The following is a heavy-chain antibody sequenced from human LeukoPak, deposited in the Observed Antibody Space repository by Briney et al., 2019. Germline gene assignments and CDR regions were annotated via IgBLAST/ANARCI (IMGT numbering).Heavy chain of an antibody. CDR1: GYTFTSYY. CDR3: ARGLAAALRRGFDP. Sequence: ASVKVSCTASGYTFTSYYINWVRQATGQGLEWMGWMNPNSGNTGYAQKFQGRVTMTRNTSISTAYMELSSLRSEDTAVYYCARGLAAALRRGFDPWGQGTLVTVSS. CDR2: MNPNSGNT. J-gene: IGHJ5*02. V-gene: IGHV1-8*02. D-gene: IGHD6-13*01.